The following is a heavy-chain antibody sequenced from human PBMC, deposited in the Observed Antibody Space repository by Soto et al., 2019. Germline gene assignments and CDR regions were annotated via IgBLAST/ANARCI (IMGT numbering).Heavy chain of an antibody. CDR1: GCSISSYY. CDR2: IYYIGST. V-gene: IGHV4-59*01. Sequence: SETLSLTCPVSGCSISSYYWSWIRQPPGKGLEWIGYIYYIGSTNYNPSLKSRVTISVDTSKNQFSLKLSSVTAADTAVYYCARGLRRQLLNWFDPWGQGTLVTVSS. J-gene: IGHJ5*02. D-gene: IGHD2-2*01. CDR3: ARGLRRQLLNWFDP.